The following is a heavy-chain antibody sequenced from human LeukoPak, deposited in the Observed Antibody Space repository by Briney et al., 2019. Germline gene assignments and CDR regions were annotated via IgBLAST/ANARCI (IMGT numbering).Heavy chain of an antibody. CDR1: GFTFSSYS. CDR2: ISSSSSYI. V-gene: IGHV3-21*01. Sequence: GGSLRLSCAASGFTFSSYSMNWVRQAPGKGLEWVSSISSSSSYIYYADSVKGRFTISRDNAKNSLYLQMNGLRAEDTAVYYCARGAPQDYYYGMDVWGQGTTVTVSS. J-gene: IGHJ6*02. CDR3: ARGAPQDYYYGMDV.